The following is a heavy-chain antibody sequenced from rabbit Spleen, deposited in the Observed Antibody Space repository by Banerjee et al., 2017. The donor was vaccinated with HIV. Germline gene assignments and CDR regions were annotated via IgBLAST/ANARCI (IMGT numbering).Heavy chain of an antibody. CDR1: GVSFSFNSY. Sequence: QEQLEESGGDLVKPGASLTLTCTASGVSFSFNSYMCWVRQAPGKGLEWIACIDGGSSGNTWYASWAKGRFTISKTSSTTVTLQMTSLTAADTATYFCARDPAKSTWVSFNLWGQGTLVTVS. V-gene: IGHV1S45*01. CDR3: ARDPAKSTWVSFNL. D-gene: IGHD7-1*01. CDR2: IDGGSSGNT. J-gene: IGHJ4*01.